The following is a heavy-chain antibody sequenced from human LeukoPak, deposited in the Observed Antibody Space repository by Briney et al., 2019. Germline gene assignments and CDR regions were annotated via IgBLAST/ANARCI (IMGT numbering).Heavy chain of an antibody. CDR1: GFTVSSNY. CDR3: ARDKVYYYDSSGYSYYWYFDL. D-gene: IGHD3-22*01. V-gene: IGHV3-53*01. J-gene: IGHJ2*01. CDR2: IYSGGST. Sequence: GGSLRLSCAASGFTVSSNYMSWVRQAPGKGLEWVSLIYSGGSTSYADSVKGRFTFSRDNSRNTLYLQMNSLRAEDTAVYYCARDKVYYYDSSGYSYYWYFDLWGRGTLVTVSS.